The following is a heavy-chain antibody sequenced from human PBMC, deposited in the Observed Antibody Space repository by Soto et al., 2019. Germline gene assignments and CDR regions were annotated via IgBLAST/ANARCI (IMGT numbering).Heavy chain of an antibody. CDR3: AKDLYGDYVGWFDP. J-gene: IGHJ5*02. CDR1: GFTFSSYA. Sequence: EVQLLESGGGLVQPGGSLRLSCAASGFTFSSYAMSWVRQAPGKGLEWVSAISGSGGSTYYADSVKGRFTISRDNSKNTLYLHLNSLRAEDTAVYYCAKDLYGDYVGWFDPWGQGTLVTVSS. CDR2: ISGSGGST. V-gene: IGHV3-23*01. D-gene: IGHD4-17*01.